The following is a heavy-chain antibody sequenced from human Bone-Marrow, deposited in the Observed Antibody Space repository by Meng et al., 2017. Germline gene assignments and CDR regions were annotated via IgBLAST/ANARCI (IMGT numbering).Heavy chain of an antibody. CDR1: GGSFSGYY. CDR2: INHSGST. Sequence: SETLSLTCAVYGGSFSGYYWSWIRQPPGKGLEWIGEINHSGSTNYNPSLKSRVTISVDTSKNQFSLKLSSVTAADTAVYYCARGWVTKGSDPWGQGTLVTVSS. CDR3: ARGWVTKGSDP. D-gene: IGHD7-27*01. J-gene: IGHJ5*02. V-gene: IGHV4-34*01.